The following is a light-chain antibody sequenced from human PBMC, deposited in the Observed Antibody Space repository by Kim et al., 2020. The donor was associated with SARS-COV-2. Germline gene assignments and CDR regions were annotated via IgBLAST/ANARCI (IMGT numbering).Light chain of an antibody. Sequence: PGQSITISCTGTSSDVGAYIYFSWYQQHPGKAPKLMIYDVTNRPSGVSDRFSGSKSGNTASLTISGLQAEDEADYYCSSYASGGILFGGGTQLTVL. CDR1: SSDVGAYIY. V-gene: IGLV2-14*03. CDR3: SSYASGGIL. J-gene: IGLJ2*01. CDR2: DVT.